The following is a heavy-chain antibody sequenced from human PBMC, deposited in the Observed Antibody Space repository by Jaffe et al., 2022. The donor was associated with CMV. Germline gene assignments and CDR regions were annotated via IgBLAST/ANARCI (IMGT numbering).Heavy chain of an antibody. CDR3: ARDGIMITFGGVDLTDYYYYYMDV. V-gene: IGHV1-18*04. J-gene: IGHJ6*03. CDR2: ISAYNGNT. Sequence: QVQLVQSGAEVKKPGASVKVSCKASGYTFTSYGISWVRQAPGQGLEWMGWISAYNGNTNYAQKLQGRVTMTTDTSTSTAYMELRSLRSDDTAVYYCARDGIMITFGGVDLTDYYYYYMDVWGKGTTVTVSS. CDR1: GYTFTSYG. D-gene: IGHD3-16*01.